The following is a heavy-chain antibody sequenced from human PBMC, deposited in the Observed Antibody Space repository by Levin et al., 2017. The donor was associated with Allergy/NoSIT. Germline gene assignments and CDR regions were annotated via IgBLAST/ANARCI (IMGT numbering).Heavy chain of an antibody. CDR3: ARVGEVRGVIIGFDY. Sequence: GGSLRLSCAASGFTFSSYAMHWVRQAPGKGLEWVAVISYDGSNKYYADSVKGRFTISRDNSKNTLYLQMNSLRAEDTAVYYCARVGEVRGVIIGFDYWGQGTLVTVSS. D-gene: IGHD3-10*01. V-gene: IGHV3-30-3*01. CDR2: ISYDGSNK. CDR1: GFTFSSYA. J-gene: IGHJ4*02.